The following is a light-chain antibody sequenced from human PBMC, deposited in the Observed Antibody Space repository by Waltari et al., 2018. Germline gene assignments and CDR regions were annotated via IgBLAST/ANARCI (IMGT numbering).Light chain of an antibody. V-gene: IGLV1-47*01. CDR3: AAWDDSLSVWV. CDR2: RNN. J-gene: IGLJ3*02. Sequence: QSVLPQPPSASGTPGQSVTISCSGSSPNIGSNYVYWYQQLPGTAPELLIFRNNQRPSGVPDRFTGSKSGTSASLAISGLRPEDEADYYCAAWDDSLSVWVFGGGTELTVL. CDR1: SPNIGSNY.